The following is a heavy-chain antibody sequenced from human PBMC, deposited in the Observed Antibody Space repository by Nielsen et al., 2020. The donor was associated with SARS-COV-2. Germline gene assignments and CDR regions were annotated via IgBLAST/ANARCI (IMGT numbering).Heavy chain of an antibody. CDR3: AKSNVVRGIIGYYFEY. CDR2: IKQDGSEK. J-gene: IGHJ4*02. Sequence: GESLKISCAASGFTFSSYCMSWVRQAPGKGLEWVANIKQDGSEKYYVDSVKGRFTISRDNAKNSLYLQMNSLRTEDTAVYYCAKSNVVRGIIGYYFEYWGRGTAVNVSS. V-gene: IGHV3-7*01. CDR1: GFTFSSYC. D-gene: IGHD3-10*01.